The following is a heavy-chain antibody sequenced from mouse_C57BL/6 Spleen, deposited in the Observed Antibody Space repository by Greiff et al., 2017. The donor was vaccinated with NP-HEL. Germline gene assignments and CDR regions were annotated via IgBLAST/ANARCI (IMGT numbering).Heavy chain of an antibody. J-gene: IGHJ4*01. Sequence: QVQLQQPGAELVRPGSSVKLSCKASGYTFTSYWMHWVKQRPIQGLEWIGNIDPSDSETHYNQKFKDKATLTVDKSSSTAYMQLSSLTSEDSAVYYCARGITTVVRAMDYWGQGTSVTVSS. CDR2: IDPSDSET. CDR1: GYTFTSYW. CDR3: ARGITTVVRAMDY. D-gene: IGHD1-1*01. V-gene: IGHV1-52*01.